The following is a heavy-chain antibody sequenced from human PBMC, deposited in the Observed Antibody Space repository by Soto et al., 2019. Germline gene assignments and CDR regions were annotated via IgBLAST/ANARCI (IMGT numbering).Heavy chain of an antibody. CDR3: TRGIPLWS. CDR2: IIPLSGTP. J-gene: IGHJ5*02. D-gene: IGHD5-18*01. Sequence: QVQLVQSGAEVKKPGSSVKVSCKASGGTFSNYALTWVRQAPGQGLEWMGGIIPLSGTPNYAQKFQGRVTITADKSTTTVYMELSGLRSEDTAVYYCTRGIPLWSWGQGTLVNVSS. CDR1: GGTFSNYA. V-gene: IGHV1-69*06.